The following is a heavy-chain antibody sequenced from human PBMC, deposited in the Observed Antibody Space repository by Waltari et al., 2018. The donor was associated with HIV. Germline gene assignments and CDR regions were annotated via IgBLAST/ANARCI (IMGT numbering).Heavy chain of an antibody. CDR3: AKADYGGNHFDY. Sequence: EVQLVESGGGLVQPGRSLRLSCAASGFTFDDYAMHWVRQAPGKGLEWGSGITWNSGNKGYADSVQGRITISRDNAKNSLYLQMNSLRPEDTALYFCAKADYGGNHFDYWGQGTLVTVSS. D-gene: IGHD4-17*01. J-gene: IGHJ4*02. CDR2: ITWNSGNK. CDR1: GFTFDDYA. V-gene: IGHV3-9*01.